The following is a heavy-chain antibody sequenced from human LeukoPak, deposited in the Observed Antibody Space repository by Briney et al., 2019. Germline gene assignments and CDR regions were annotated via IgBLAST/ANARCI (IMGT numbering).Heavy chain of an antibody. J-gene: IGHJ3*02. CDR2: FSGSGGST. CDR1: GFTFSSFA. CDR3: VLFGDYESPDGFDI. Sequence: GGSLRLSCAASGFTFSSFAMSWVRQAPGKGLEWVSTFSGSGGSTYYADSVKGRFTISRDNSKTTLYLQMNSLRAGDTAVYYCVLFGDYESPDGFDIWGQGTMVTVSS. V-gene: IGHV3-23*01. D-gene: IGHD4-17*01.